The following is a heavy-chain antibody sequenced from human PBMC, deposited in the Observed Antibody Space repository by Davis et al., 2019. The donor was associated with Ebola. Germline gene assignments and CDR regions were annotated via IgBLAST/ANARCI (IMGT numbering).Heavy chain of an antibody. V-gene: IGHV1-18*01. CDR2: ISPLNGNT. J-gene: IGHJ3*02. Sequence: AASVKVSCKASGYNFASYGITWVRQAPGQGLEWMGWISPLNGNTDYAQKFQGRVSLTTDASTSTAYMDLRSLKYDDTAIYYCAKDTSNIWFDIWGQGTMVTVSS. CDR1: GYNFASYG. CDR3: AKDTSNIWFDI. D-gene: IGHD1-26*01.